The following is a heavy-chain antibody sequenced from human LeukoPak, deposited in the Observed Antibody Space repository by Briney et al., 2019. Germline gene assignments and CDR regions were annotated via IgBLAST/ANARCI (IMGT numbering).Heavy chain of an antibody. Sequence: PSETLSLTCTVSGDSISSTNYYWGWIRQPPGKGLEWIGSIYHSGSTYYNPSLKSRVTISVDTSKNQFSLKLSSVTAADTAVYYCATYGDRAFDIWGQGTMVTVSS. V-gene: IGHV4-39*07. J-gene: IGHJ3*02. D-gene: IGHD3-10*01. CDR2: IYHSGST. CDR1: GDSISSTNYY. CDR3: ATYGDRAFDI.